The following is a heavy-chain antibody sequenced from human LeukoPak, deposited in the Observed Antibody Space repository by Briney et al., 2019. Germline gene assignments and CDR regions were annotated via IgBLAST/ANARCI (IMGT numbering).Heavy chain of an antibody. CDR3: ARRDTSSWYPKSGGSYYFDF. CDR2: IYPGDSDT. D-gene: IGHD6-13*01. J-gene: IGHJ4*02. CDR1: GYSFTSYW. Sequence: GESLKISCKGSGYSFTSYWIGWVRQMPGKGLEWMGIIYPGDSDTRYSPSFQGQVTISADKSISTAYLQWSSLKASDTAMYYCARRDTSSWYPKSGGSYYFDFWGQGTLVTVSS. V-gene: IGHV5-51*01.